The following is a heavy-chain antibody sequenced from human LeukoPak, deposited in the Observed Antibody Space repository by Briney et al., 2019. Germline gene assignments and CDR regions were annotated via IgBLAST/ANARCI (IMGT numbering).Heavy chain of an antibody. CDR1: GFSFSSNW. J-gene: IGHJ4*02. V-gene: IGHV3-7*01. CDR2: IKEDGSEN. CDR3: ARVQQGGYFDN. D-gene: IGHD3-16*01. Sequence: GGSLRLSCAAFGFSFSSNWMSWVRQAPGKGLELVANIKEDGSENYYVDSVKGRFTISRDNAKKSLYLQMNSLRVEDTAVYYCARVQQGGYFDNWVQGTLVTVSS.